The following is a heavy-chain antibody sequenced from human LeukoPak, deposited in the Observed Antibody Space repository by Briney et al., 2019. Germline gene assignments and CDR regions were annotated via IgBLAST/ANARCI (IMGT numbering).Heavy chain of an antibody. CDR1: GFNVRTNY. V-gene: IGHV3-53*01. D-gene: IGHD3-3*01. J-gene: IGHJ4*02. CDR3: ARDFFDFWGGSWV. CDR2: IFRDGST. Sequence: GGSLRLSCAGSGFNVRTNYMSWVRQAPGKGLEWVSVIFRDGSTYYGDSVRGRFSISRDNSKNMVFLQMNNLRAEDTAVYFCARDFFDFWGGSWVWGQGTLVTVSS.